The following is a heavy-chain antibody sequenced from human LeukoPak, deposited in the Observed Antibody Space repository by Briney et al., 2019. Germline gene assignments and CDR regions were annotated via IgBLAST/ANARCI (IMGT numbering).Heavy chain of an antibody. Sequence: ASVKVSCKASGYTFTGFYIHWVRQAPGQGLEWMGLINPGGDNTDYAQNFQGRVTMARDTSTSTVYMGLSSLRSEDTAVYYCARIRDGYNDAYDIWGQGTMVTVSS. CDR1: GYTFTGFY. CDR2: INPGGDNT. J-gene: IGHJ3*02. V-gene: IGHV1-46*01. D-gene: IGHD5-24*01. CDR3: ARIRDGYNDAYDI.